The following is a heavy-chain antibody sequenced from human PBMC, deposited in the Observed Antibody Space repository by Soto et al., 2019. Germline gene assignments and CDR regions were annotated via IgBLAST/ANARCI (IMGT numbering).Heavy chain of an antibody. Sequence: PGGSLRLSCAASGFTFGSYAMTWVRQAPGKGLEWVSGISGSGDDTYYADSAKGRFTISRDNSEDTLYLQMNSLRAADTAVYYCATSDCSGGSCYPPYFDYWGQGTLVTVSS. CDR2: ISGSGDDT. D-gene: IGHD2-15*01. CDR1: GFTFGSYA. CDR3: ATSDCSGGSCYPPYFDY. J-gene: IGHJ4*02. V-gene: IGHV3-23*01.